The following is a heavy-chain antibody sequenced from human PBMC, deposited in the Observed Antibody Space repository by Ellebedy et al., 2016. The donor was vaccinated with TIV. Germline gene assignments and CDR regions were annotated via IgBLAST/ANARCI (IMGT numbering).Heavy chain of an antibody. CDR3: ARVGADDL. D-gene: IGHD6-13*01. CDR2: IIPILGAT. CDR1: GGTFSIYG. Sequence: AASVKVSCKASGGTFSIYGISWVRQAPGQGLEWMGGIIPILGATNYAQRFQGKVTITADEATSTAYMELTWLRSDDTAMYYCARVGADDLWGQGTLVTVSS. J-gene: IGHJ4*02. V-gene: IGHV1-69*13.